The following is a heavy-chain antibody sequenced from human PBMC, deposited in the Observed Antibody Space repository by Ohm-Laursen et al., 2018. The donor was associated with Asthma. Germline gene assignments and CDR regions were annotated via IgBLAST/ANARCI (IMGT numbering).Heavy chain of an antibody. V-gene: IGHV3-9*01. CDR3: ARIGPEWELPGREYSLHH. Sequence: SLRLSCSASGFTFDDYAMHWVRQAPGKGLEWVSGISWNSGSLGYANSVRGRFTTSRDNARNSVYLQMNSLRAEDTALYYCARIGPEWELPGREYSLHHWGEGTLVTVSS. D-gene: IGHD1-26*01. J-gene: IGHJ1*01. CDR1: GFTFDDYA. CDR2: ISWNSGSL.